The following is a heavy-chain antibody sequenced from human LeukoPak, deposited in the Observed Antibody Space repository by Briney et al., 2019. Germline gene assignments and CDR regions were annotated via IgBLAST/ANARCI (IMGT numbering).Heavy chain of an antibody. V-gene: IGHV3-23*01. CDR1: GFTFSSYS. CDR3: AKWVPRSLESIYGMDV. CDR2: MCGTGGTS. D-gene: IGHD3-3*01. J-gene: IGHJ6*02. Sequence: GGSLRLSCAASGFTFSSYSMNWVRQAPGKGLEWVSGMCGTGGTSYYADSAKGRFTISRDNSKSTLDLQMNSLRAEDTAVYYCAKWVPRSLESIYGMDVWGQGTTVIVSS.